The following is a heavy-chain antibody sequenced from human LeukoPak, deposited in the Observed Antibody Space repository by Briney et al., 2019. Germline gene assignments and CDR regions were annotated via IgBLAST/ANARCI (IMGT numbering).Heavy chain of an antibody. CDR3: ARAYYYDSSGSAYYYFYY. D-gene: IGHD3-22*01. CDR1: GFTFSSYG. Sequence: GGSLRLSCAASGFTFSSYGMHWVRQAPGKGLEWVAVIWYDGSNKYYADSVKGRFTISRDNSKNTLYLQMNSLRAEDTAVYYCARAYYYDSSGSAYYYFYYCGQVALVTVAS. V-gene: IGHV3-33*01. CDR2: IWYDGSNK. J-gene: IGHJ4*02.